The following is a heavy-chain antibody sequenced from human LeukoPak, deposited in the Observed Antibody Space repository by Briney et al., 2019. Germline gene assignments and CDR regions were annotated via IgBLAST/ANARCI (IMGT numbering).Heavy chain of an antibody. CDR3: AKVVAAAVLYYFDY. CDR1: GFTFSSYA. J-gene: IGHJ4*02. V-gene: IGHV3-23*01. CDR2: ISGSGGST. D-gene: IGHD6-13*01. Sequence: GGSLRLSCAASGFTFSSYAMRWVRQAPGQGREWVSAISGSGGSTYYADSVKGRFTISRDNSKNTLYLQMNSLRAEDTAVYYCAKVVAAAVLYYFDYWGQGTLVTVSS.